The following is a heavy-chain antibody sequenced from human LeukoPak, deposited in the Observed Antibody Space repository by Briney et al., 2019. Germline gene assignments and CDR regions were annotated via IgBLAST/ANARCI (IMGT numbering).Heavy chain of an antibody. CDR1: GGSFSGYY. V-gene: IGHV4-34*01. J-gene: IGHJ4*02. Sequence: SETLSLTCAVYGGSFSGYYWSWIRQPPGKGLEWIGEINHSGSTNYNPSLKSRVTISVDTSKNQFSLKLSSVTAADTAVYYCARDSGVHHYFDYWGQGTLVTVSS. CDR2: INHSGST. CDR3: ARDSGVHHYFDY. D-gene: IGHD3-10*01.